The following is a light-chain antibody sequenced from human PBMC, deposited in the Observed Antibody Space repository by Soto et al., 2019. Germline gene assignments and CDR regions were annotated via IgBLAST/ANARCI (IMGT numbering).Light chain of an antibody. CDR3: QQSYSFPLT. CDR1: QSISSY. J-gene: IGKJ4*01. CDR2: ATS. V-gene: IGKV1-39*01. Sequence: DIQMTQSPSSLSASIGDRVTITCRASQSISSYLNWYQQKAGRAPKLLIYATSSLETGVPSRFSGSGSGTDFILTISSLQPEDFVSYHCQQSYSFPLTFGGGTKVEIK.